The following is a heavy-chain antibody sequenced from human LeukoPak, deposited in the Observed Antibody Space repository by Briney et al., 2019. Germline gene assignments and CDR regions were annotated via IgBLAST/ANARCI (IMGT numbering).Heavy chain of an antibody. Sequence: PSETLSLTCTVSGGSVSSGTYYWSWIRQPPGKGLEWIGYIYYSGSTNYNPSLKSRVTVSVDTSKNQCSLKLSSVTAADTAVYYCARGYSGYEDYWGQGTLVTVSS. V-gene: IGHV4-61*01. CDR2: IYYSGST. J-gene: IGHJ4*02. CDR1: GGSVSSGTYY. D-gene: IGHD5-12*01. CDR3: ARGYSGYEDY.